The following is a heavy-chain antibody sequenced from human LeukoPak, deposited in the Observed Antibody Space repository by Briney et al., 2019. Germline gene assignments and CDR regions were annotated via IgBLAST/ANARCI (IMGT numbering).Heavy chain of an antibody. J-gene: IGHJ4*02. Sequence: GGSLRLSCAASGFTFSSYVMHWVRQAPGKGLEWVAFIRYDGSNKYYADSVKGRFTISRDNSKNTLYLQMNSLRVEDTAVYYCARTRAGIQAGFDYWGQGTLVTVSS. CDR1: GFTFSSYV. CDR2: IRYDGSNK. D-gene: IGHD1-1*01. CDR3: ARTRAGIQAGFDY. V-gene: IGHV3-30*02.